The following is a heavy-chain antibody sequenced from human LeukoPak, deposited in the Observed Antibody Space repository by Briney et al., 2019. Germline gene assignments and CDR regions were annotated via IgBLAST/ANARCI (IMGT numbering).Heavy chain of an antibody. CDR2: IYYSGST. V-gene: IGHV4-59*08. D-gene: IGHD2-21*02. CDR1: GGYISSYY. J-gene: IGHJ4*02. CDR3: ARRLHYFDY. Sequence: SETLSLTCTVSGGYISSYYWSWIRQPPGKGLEWIGYIYYSGSTNYNPSLKSRVTISVDTSNNQFSLRLRSVTAADTAVYYCARRLHYFDYWGQGSLVTVSS.